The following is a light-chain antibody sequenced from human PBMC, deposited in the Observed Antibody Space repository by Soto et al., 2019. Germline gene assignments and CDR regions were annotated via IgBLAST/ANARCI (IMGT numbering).Light chain of an antibody. CDR1: HDIRYH. CDR2: AAS. J-gene: IGKJ4*01. CDR3: QESYSTPAVS. V-gene: IGKV1-39*01. Sequence: DIQMTQSPSSLSASVGDRVTITCQASHDIRYHLNWYQQKPGKAPKLLIHAASSLQSGVPARFSGSGSGTEFTLTISTLQAEDFATYFCQESYSTPAVSFGGGTKVDIK.